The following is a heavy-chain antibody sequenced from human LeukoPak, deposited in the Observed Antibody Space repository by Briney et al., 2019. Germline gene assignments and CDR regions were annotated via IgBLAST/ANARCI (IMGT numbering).Heavy chain of an antibody. CDR3: ARRITIFGVVTPDDAFDI. Sequence: GGSLRLSCAASGFTFSSCSMNWVRQAPGKGLEWVSSISSSSSYIYYADSVKGRFTISRDNAKNSLYLQMNSLRAEDTAVYYCARRITIFGVVTPDDAFDIWGQGTMVTVSS. J-gene: IGHJ3*02. CDR1: GFTFSSCS. V-gene: IGHV3-21*01. CDR2: ISSSSSYI. D-gene: IGHD3-3*01.